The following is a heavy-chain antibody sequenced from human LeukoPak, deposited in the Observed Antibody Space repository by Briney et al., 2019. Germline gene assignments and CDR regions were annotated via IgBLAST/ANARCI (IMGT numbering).Heavy chain of an antibody. D-gene: IGHD5-18*01. J-gene: IGHJ3*02. CDR3: ARGVGGYSYGYDI. V-gene: IGHV1-69*04. CDR2: IIPILGIA. Sequence: SVKVSCKASGGTFSSYAISWVRQAPGQGLEWMGRIIPILGIANYAQKFRGRVTITADKSTSTAYMELSSLRSEDTAVYYCARGVGGYSYGYDIWGQGTMVTVSS. CDR1: GGTFSSYA.